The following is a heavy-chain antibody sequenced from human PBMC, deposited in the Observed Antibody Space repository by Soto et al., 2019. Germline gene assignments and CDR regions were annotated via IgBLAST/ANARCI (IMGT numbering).Heavy chain of an antibody. D-gene: IGHD5-18*01. CDR3: ARDPAMVRFDY. V-gene: IGHV4-4*02. CDR2: IYHSGST. CDR1: GGSISSSNW. Sequence: SETLSLTCAVSGGSISSSNWWNWVRQPPGKGLEWIGKIYHSGSTNYNPSLKSRVTISVDKSKNQFSLKLSSVTAADTAVYYCARDPAMVRFDYWGQGTLVTVSS. J-gene: IGHJ4*02.